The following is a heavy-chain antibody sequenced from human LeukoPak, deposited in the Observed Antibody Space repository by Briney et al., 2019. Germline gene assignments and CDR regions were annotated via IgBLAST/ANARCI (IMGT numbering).Heavy chain of an antibody. Sequence: SETLSLTCTVSGGSISSSSYYWGWIRQPPGKGLEWIGSIYYSGSTYYNPSLKSRVTISVDTSKNQFSLKLSSVTAADTAVYYCARSLAAAGLDNWFDPWGQGTLVTVSS. CDR2: IYYSGST. D-gene: IGHD6-13*01. CDR1: GGSISSSSYY. J-gene: IGHJ5*02. CDR3: ARSLAAAGLDNWFDP. V-gene: IGHV4-39*01.